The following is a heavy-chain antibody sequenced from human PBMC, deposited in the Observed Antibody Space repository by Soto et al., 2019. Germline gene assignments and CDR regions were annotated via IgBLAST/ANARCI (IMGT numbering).Heavy chain of an antibody. V-gene: IGHV4-59*08. Sequence: QVQLQESGPGLVKPSETLSLTCTVSGGSITNYYCSWFRQPPGKGLEWIGYINYDGYSAYNLSLKRRVTLSMDASKTQFSLMLEAVTAEDTAVYYCARHGFGPLHGLVDGWGPGTTVIVSS. CDR2: INYDGYS. D-gene: IGHD3-10*01. J-gene: IGHJ6*02. CDR1: GGSITNYY. CDR3: ARHGFGPLHGLVDG.